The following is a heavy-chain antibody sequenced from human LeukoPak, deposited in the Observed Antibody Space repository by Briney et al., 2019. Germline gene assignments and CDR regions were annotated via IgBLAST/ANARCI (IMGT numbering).Heavy chain of an antibody. CDR1: GGSISSYY. J-gene: IGHJ5*02. Sequence: SETLSLTCTVSGGSISSYYWSWLRQPAGKGLEWIGRIYTSGSTNYNPSLKSRVTMSVDTSKNQFSLKLGSVTAADPAVYYCARDRQQCYASGSYSKGWFDPWGQGTLVTVSS. CDR3: ARDRQQCYASGSYSKGWFDP. CDR2: IYTSGST. D-gene: IGHD3-10*01. V-gene: IGHV4-4*07.